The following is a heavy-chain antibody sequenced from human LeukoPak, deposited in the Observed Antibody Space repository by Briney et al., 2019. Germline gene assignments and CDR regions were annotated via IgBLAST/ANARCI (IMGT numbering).Heavy chain of an antibody. CDR3: ARDYGDYFKSEGIFDY. CDR1: GFTFSSYG. V-gene: IGHV3-33*01. D-gene: IGHD4-17*01. CDR2: IWYDGSNK. Sequence: PGGSLRLSCAASGFTFSSYGMYWVRQAPGKGLEWVAVIWYDGSNKYYADSVKGRFTISRDNSKNTLYLQMNSLRAEDTAVYYCARDYGDYFKSEGIFDYWGQGTLVTVSS. J-gene: IGHJ4*02.